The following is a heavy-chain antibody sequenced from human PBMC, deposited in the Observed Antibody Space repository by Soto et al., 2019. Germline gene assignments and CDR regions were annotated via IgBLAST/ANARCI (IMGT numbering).Heavy chain of an antibody. D-gene: IGHD3-22*01. CDR3: ARQPYDSSGYYYGA. Sequence: QLQLQESGPGLVKPSETLSLTCTVSAGSISRSNYYWGWIRQPPGKGLEWIGSMYSSGNTYYNPSVKSRVTISVDTSKNQVSLKLTSVTAADTAVYYCARQPYDSSGYYYGAWGQGTLVTVSS. J-gene: IGHJ5*02. CDR2: MYSSGNT. CDR1: AGSISRSNYY. V-gene: IGHV4-39*01.